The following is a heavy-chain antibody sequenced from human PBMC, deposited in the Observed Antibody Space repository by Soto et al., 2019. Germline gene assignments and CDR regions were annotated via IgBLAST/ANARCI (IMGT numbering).Heavy chain of an antibody. V-gene: IGHV6-1*01. CDR1: GDSVSSNTAA. Sequence: PSQTLSLTCAISGDSVSSNTAAWNWIRSSPSRGLEWLGRTYYRSNWRHDYAVSVKSRITVNPDTSKNHFSLQLNSVTPDDTAVYYCARGVAGSGFDFWGPGTLVTVSS. J-gene: IGHJ4*02. CDR2: TYYRSNWRH. D-gene: IGHD6-19*01. CDR3: ARGVAGSGFDF.